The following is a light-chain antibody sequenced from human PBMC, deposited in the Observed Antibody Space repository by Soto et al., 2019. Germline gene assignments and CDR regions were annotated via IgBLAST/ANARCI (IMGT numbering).Light chain of an antibody. Sequence: EIVLTQSAGTLSLSPGERATLSYRASQSVSSSYLAWYQQKPGQAPRLLIYGASSRATGIPDRFSGSGSGTDFTLTISRLEPEDFAVYYCHQYGSSPYTFGQGTKLEIK. CDR2: GAS. CDR1: QSVSSSY. CDR3: HQYGSSPYT. J-gene: IGKJ2*01. V-gene: IGKV3-20*01.